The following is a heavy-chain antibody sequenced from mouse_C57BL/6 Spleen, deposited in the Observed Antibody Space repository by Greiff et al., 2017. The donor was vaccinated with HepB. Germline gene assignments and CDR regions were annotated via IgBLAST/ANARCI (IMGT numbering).Heavy chain of an antibody. D-gene: IGHD2-4*01. Sequence: VQLQQSDAELVKPGASVKISCKVSGYTFTDHTIHWMKQRPEQGLEWIGYIYPRDGSTKYNEKFKGKATLTADKSSSPAYMQLNSLTSEDSAFYFCARSGYDYDYAMYYWGQGTSVTVSS. CDR2: IYPRDGST. J-gene: IGHJ4*01. CDR1: GYTFTDHT. CDR3: ARSGYDYDYAMYY. V-gene: IGHV1-78*01.